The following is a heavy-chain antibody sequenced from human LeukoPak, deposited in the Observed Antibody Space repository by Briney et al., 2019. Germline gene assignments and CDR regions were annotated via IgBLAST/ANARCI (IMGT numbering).Heavy chain of an antibody. V-gene: IGHV1-46*01. Sequence: ASVKVSCKASGYTFTSYYMHWVRQAPGQGLEWMGIINPSGGSTSYAQKFQGRATMTRDTSTSTVYMELSSLRSEDTAVYYCARGPGRDILTGSLDYWGQGTLVTVSS. D-gene: IGHD3-9*01. CDR1: GYTFTSYY. CDR3: ARGPGRDILTGSLDY. J-gene: IGHJ4*02. CDR2: INPSGGST.